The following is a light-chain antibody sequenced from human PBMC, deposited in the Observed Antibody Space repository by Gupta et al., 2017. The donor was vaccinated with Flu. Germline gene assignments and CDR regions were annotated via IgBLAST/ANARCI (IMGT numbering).Light chain of an antibody. CDR2: AAS. CDR1: QSIKSL. Sequence: DIQLTQSPSSLSASIGDRVTITCRASQSIKSLLNWYQQKPGKAPKLLIYAASTLHSGVPSRFSGTGSGTDFTLTIEKLQPEDFATYYWQQSYSAVPMYTFGQGTKLEIK. CDR3: QQSYSAVPMYT. V-gene: IGKV1-39*01. J-gene: IGKJ2*01.